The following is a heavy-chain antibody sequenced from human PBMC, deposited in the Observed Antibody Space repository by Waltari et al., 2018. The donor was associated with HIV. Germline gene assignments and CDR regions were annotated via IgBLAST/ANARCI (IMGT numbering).Heavy chain of an antibody. J-gene: IGHJ4*02. CDR2: IIPIFGTA. Sequence: VQLVQSGAEVTKPVSSVKVSCTASGGTFSSYAITWVRQAPGQGLVWMGGIIPIFGTANYAQKFQGRVTITADKSTSTAYMELSSLRSEDTAVYYCARDSQVAGFDYWGQGTLVTVSS. CDR1: GGTFSSYA. CDR3: ARDSQVAGFDY. V-gene: IGHV1-69*06. D-gene: IGHD6-19*01.